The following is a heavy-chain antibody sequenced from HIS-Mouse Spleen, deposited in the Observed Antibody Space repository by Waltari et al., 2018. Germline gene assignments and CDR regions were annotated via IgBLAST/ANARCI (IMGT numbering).Heavy chain of an antibody. Sequence: QVQLVESGGGVVQPGRSLRLSCAASGFTFSSDGMQWVSQAPGKGLEWVAVISYYGSNKYYADSVKGRFTISRDNSKNTLYLQMNSLRAGDTAVYYCAKASSGWLDYWGQGTLVTVSS. CDR3: AKASSGWLDY. CDR2: ISYYGSNK. V-gene: IGHV3-30*18. D-gene: IGHD6-19*01. CDR1: GFTFSSDG. J-gene: IGHJ4*02.